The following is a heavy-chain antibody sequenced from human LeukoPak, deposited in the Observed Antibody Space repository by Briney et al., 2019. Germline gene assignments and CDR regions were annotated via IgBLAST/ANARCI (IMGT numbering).Heavy chain of an antibody. CDR1: GGSFSGYY. J-gene: IGHJ4*02. V-gene: IGHV4-34*01. D-gene: IGHD3-3*01. CDR3: AGGDFWSGYYTGGFDY. Sequence: SETLSLTCAVYGGSFSGYYWSWIRQPPGKGLEWIGEINHSGSTNYNPSLKSRATLSIDTSKNQFSLKLSSVTAADTAVYYCAGGDFWSGYYTGGFDYWGQGTLVTVSS. CDR2: INHSGST.